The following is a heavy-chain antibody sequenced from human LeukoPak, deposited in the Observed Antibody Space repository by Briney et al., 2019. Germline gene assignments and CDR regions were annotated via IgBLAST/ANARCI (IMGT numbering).Heavy chain of an antibody. CDR1: GGSISSGNNY. J-gene: IGHJ3*02. CDR2: IYYTGSS. CDR3: AREYYYDSSGYPPDAFDI. Sequence: TSETLSLTCTVSGGSISSGNNYWSWIRQHPGKGLEWMGHIYYTGSSHYNPSLKSRLTISVDTSKNQFSLKLSSVTAADTAVYYCAREYYYDSSGYPPDAFDIWGQGTMVTVSS. D-gene: IGHD3-22*01. V-gene: IGHV4-31*03.